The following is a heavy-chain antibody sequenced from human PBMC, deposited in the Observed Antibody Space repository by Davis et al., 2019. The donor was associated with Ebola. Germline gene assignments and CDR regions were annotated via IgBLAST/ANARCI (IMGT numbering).Heavy chain of an antibody. CDR1: GFTFSAHA. CDR3: ARTRWLRGIYFDY. V-gene: IGHV3-69-1*01. J-gene: IGHJ4*02. Sequence: PGGSLRLSCAASGFTFSAHAMYWVRQAPGKGLEWVSIIGLQHDTYYPDSVKGRFTISKDNAKNSLYLQMNSLRAEDTAVYYCARTRWLRGIYFDYWGQGTLVTVSS. CDR2: IGLQHDT. D-gene: IGHD5-12*01.